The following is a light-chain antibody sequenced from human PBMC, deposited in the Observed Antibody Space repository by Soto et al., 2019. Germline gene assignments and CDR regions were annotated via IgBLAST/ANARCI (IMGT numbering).Light chain of an antibody. CDR3: QQYNRASWT. Sequence: DIQMTQSPSTLSAYVGDRVSITCRASQSIDTWLAWYQQKPGKAPSLLIFDASILDSGVPSRFSGSGSGTEFTLTISSLQPDDFATYYCQQYNRASWTFGQGTRVEI. J-gene: IGKJ1*01. V-gene: IGKV1-5*01. CDR1: QSIDTW. CDR2: DAS.